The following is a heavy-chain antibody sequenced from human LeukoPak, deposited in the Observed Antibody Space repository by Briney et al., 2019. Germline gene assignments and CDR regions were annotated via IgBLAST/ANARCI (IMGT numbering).Heavy chain of an antibody. D-gene: IGHD2-21*02. V-gene: IGHV3-11*04. J-gene: IGHJ4*02. CDR2: ISSSGSTI. CDR3: ARDSVGQKVVTAHLLDY. Sequence: PGGSLRLSCAASGFTFSDYYMSWIRQAPGKGLEWVSYISSSGSTIYYADSVKGRFTISRDNAKNSLYLQMNSLRAEDTAVYYCARDSVGQKVVTAHLLDYWGQGTLVTVSS. CDR1: GFTFSDYY.